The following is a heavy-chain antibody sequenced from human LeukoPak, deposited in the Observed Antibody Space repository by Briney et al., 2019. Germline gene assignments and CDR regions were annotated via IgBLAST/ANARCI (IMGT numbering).Heavy chain of an antibody. CDR2: TYYRSNLYN. J-gene: IGHJ4*02. CDR3: ARDSSGWFREGEIDY. CDR1: GDIISSNSAA. V-gene: IGHV6-1*01. Sequence: SQTLSLTCAISGDIISSNSAAWNWIRQSPSRGLEWLERTYYRSNLYNDYAGSVKNRITISTDTSKKQLSLQLNSVTPEDTAVYYCARDSSGWFREGEIDYWGQGTLVTVSS. D-gene: IGHD6-19*01.